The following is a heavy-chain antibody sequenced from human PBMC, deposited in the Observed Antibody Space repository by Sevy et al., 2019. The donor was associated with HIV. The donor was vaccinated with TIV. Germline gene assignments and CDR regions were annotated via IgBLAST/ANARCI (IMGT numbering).Heavy chain of an antibody. J-gene: IGHJ4*02. CDR2: ITSSSSII. CDR3: ARDGLPAPAKFDY. D-gene: IGHD6-13*01. V-gene: IGHV3-48*01. Sequence: GGSLRLSCVASGFTFKTYNMNWVRQAPGKGLEWVSYITSSSSIIYYADSVRDRFTISRDNAKNPLYLQMNSLRPEDTAVYFCARDGLPAPAKFDYWGQGTQVTVSS. CDR1: GFTFKTYN.